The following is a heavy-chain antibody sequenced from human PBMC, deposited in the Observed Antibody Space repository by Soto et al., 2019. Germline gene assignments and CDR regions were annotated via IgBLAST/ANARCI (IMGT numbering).Heavy chain of an antibody. CDR1: GGSMSSAGYY. V-gene: IGHV4-31*03. J-gene: IGHJ4*02. CDR3: ARGLRVSPAY. D-gene: IGHD4-4*01. Sequence: QVQLQESGPGLVKPSQTLSLTCTVSGGSMSSAGYYWSWVRQLPAAVLEWIGYIYYAGITFYNPSLQSRVSIALATSKNQLSLRLSSVTAADTAVYYCARGLRVSPAYWGPGTLVTVSS. CDR2: IYYAGIT.